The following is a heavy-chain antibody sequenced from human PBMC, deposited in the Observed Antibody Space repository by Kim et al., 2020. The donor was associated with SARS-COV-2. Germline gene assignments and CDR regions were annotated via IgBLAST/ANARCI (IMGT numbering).Heavy chain of an antibody. Sequence: KYSQKFQGRVTITRDTSASTAYMELSSLRSEDTAVYYCARGADISSGARWGQGTLVTVSS. CDR3: ARGADISSGAR. D-gene: IGHD1-26*01. V-gene: IGHV1-3*01. J-gene: IGHJ4*02.